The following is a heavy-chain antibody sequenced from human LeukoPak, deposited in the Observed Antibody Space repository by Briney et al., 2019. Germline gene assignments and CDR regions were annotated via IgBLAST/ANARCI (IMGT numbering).Heavy chain of an antibody. J-gene: IGHJ4*02. CDR3: ARIVDTAITN. V-gene: IGHV4-38-2*02. Sequence: SETLSLTCTVSGYSISSGYYWGWIRQPPGKGLEWIGSIYHSGSTYYNPYLKSRVTISVDTSKNQFSLKLSSVTAADTAVYYCARIVDTAITNWGQGTLVTVSS. CDR1: GYSISSGYY. D-gene: IGHD5-18*01. CDR2: IYHSGST.